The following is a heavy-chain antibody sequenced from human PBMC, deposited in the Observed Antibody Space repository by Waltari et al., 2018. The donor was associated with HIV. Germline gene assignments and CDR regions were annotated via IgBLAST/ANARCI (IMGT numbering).Heavy chain of an antibody. CDR3: ARVTGNTEGSWFDP. J-gene: IGHJ5*02. CDR2: IWYDGSKK. V-gene: IGHV3-33*01. Sequence: QVQLVESGGGVVQPAKSLRLSCVASGFTFTNYGLVWFRQGPGKGLEWVAVIWYDGSKKYYADSVKGRFTISKDNSKNTLHLQMNSLRAEDTAVYYCARVTGNTEGSWFDPWGQGTLVTVSS. CDR1: GFTFTNYG. D-gene: IGHD1-7*01.